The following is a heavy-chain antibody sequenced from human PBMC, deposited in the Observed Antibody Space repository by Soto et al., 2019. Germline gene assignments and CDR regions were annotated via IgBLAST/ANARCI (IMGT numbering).Heavy chain of an antibody. CDR2: IYYSGST. V-gene: IGHV4-39*01. CDR1: GGSISSSSYY. CDR3: ASPYGSGSYAFDY. D-gene: IGHD3-10*01. J-gene: IGHJ4*02. Sequence: SEPLSLTCTVSGGSISSSSYYWGWIRQPPGKGLEWIGSIYYSGSTYYNPALKSRVTISVDTSKNQFSLKLSSVTAADTAVYYCASPYGSGSYAFDYWGQGTLVT.